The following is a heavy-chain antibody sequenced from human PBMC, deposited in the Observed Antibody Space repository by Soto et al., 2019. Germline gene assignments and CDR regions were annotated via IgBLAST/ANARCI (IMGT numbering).Heavy chain of an antibody. Sequence: GSLRLSCAASGFTFSSYAMHWVRQAPGKGLEWVAVISYDGSNKYYADSVKGRFTISRDNSKNTLYLQMNSLRAEDTAVYYCARPYYDRSFIALSYWGQGTLVTVSS. V-gene: IGHV3-30-3*01. CDR2: ISYDGSNK. CDR1: GFTFSSYA. D-gene: IGHD3-22*01. J-gene: IGHJ4*02. CDR3: ARPYYDRSFIALSY.